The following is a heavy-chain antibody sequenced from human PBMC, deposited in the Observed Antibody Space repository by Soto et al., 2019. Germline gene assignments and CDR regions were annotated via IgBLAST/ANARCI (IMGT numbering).Heavy chain of an antibody. V-gene: IGHV4-30-4*01. CDR1: GGSVSRGDYY. D-gene: IGHD6-19*01. Sequence: TLSLTCTVSGGSVSRGDYYWSWIRLPPGGGLEWIGYIYHTGSTYYNPSLKSRLTISVDTSKNQFSLRLSSVTAADTAVYFCARHSYSSAYSPTISYFGYWGQGTPVTVSS. CDR3: ARHSYSSAYSPTISYFGY. CDR2: IYHTGST. J-gene: IGHJ4*02.